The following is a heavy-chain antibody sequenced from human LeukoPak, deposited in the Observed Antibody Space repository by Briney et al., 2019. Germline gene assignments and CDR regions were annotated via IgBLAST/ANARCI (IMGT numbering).Heavy chain of an antibody. CDR1: GGSISSSSYY. Sequence: SETLSLTCTVSGGSISSSSYYWGWIRQPPGKGLEWIGSIYYSGSTYYDPSLKSRVTISVDTSKNQFSLKLSSVTAADTAVYYCARDSGWPDYFDYWGQGTLVTVSS. CDR2: IYYSGST. D-gene: IGHD6-19*01. J-gene: IGHJ4*02. CDR3: ARDSGWPDYFDY. V-gene: IGHV4-39*07.